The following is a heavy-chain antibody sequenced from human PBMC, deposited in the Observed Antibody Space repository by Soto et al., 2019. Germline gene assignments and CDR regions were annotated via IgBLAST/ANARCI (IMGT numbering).Heavy chain of an antibody. J-gene: IGHJ4*02. D-gene: IGHD2-2*03. CDR2: INPGNANT. CDR3: ARVDGAY. CDR1: GYTFSSYA. Sequence: QVQLVQSGAEEKKPGASVKVSCTTSGYTFSSYAIHWVRQAPGQGLEWMGRINPGNANTKNSQKFQGRVTITSDTSASTAYMELSSLTSEDTAVYYCARVDGAYWGQGTLVTVSS. V-gene: IGHV1-3*05.